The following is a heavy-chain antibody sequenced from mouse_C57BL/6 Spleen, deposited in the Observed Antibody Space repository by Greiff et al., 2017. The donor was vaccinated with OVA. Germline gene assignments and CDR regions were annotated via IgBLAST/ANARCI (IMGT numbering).Heavy chain of an antibody. D-gene: IGHD1-1*01. CDR3: ARPGGSSPHWYFDV. CDR1: GFTFSDYG. CDR2: ISSGSSTI. J-gene: IGHJ1*03. Sequence: EVKLVESGGGLVKPGGSLKLSCAASGFTFSDYGMHWVRQAPEKGLEWVAYISSGSSTIYYADTVKGRFTISRDNAKNTLFLQMTSLRSEDTAMYYCARPGGSSPHWYFDVWGTGTTVTVSS. V-gene: IGHV5-17*01.